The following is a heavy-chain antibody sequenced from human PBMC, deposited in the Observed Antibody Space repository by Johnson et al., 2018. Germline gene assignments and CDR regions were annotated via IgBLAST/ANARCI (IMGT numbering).Heavy chain of an antibody. D-gene: IGHD3-10*01. V-gene: IGHV3-33*01. Sequence: VQLVETGGGVVKPGRTLRLSCAASGFTFSNYGMHWVRQAPGKGLEWVALIWFDGNNKYYGESVKGRFTVSRDNSKNTLYLQMNSLGAEDTAVYYCARTHGSGRVRSNNGMDVWGQGTPVTVSS. CDR3: ARTHGSGRVRSNNGMDV. CDR2: IWFDGNNK. CDR1: GFTFSNYG. J-gene: IGHJ6*02.